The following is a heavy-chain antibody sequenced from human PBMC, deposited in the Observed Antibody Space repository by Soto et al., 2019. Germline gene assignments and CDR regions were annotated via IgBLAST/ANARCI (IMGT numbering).Heavy chain of an antibody. CDR3: AKSLDIVVVPAADFDY. V-gene: IGHV3-23*01. D-gene: IGHD2-2*01. CDR2: ISGSGGST. Sequence: GSLRLSCAASGFTFSSYAMSWVRQAPGKGLEWVSAISGSGGSTYYADSVKGRFTISRDNSKNTLYLQMNSLRAEDTAVYYCAKSLDIVVVPAADFDYWGQGTLVTVSS. J-gene: IGHJ4*02. CDR1: GFTFSSYA.